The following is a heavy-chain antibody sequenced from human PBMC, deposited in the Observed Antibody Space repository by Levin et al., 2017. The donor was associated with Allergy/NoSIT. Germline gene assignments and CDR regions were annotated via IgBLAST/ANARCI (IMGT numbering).Heavy chain of an antibody. V-gene: IGHV4-30-4*01. CDR1: SGSIRSGDYY. CDR3: ARGAPDYYDSSGSRIHFDY. D-gene: IGHD3-22*01. CDR2: IYYSGST. J-gene: IGHJ4*02. Sequence: SLTLSLPYTVSSGSIRSGDYYWSWIRQPPGKGLEWIGYIYYSGSTYYNPSLKSRVPISVDTSKNQFSLKLSSVTAADTAVYYCARGAPDYYDSSGSRIHFDYWGQGTLVTVSS.